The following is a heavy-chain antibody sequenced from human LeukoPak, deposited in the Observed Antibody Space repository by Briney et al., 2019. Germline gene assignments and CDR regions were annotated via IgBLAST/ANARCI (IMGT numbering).Heavy chain of an antibody. D-gene: IGHD3-10*02. V-gene: IGHV3-48*03. CDR1: GFTFSRFE. Sequence: GGSLRLSCVASGFTFSRFEMNWVRQAPGKGLEWVSYISSSGSTIYYADSVKGRFTISRDNAKNSLYLQMNSLRAEDTAVYYCAELGITMIGGVWGKGTTVTISS. CDR3: AELGITMIGGV. CDR2: ISSSGSTI. J-gene: IGHJ6*04.